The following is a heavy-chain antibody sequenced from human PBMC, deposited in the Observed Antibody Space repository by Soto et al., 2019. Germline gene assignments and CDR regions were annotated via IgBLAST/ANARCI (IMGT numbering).Heavy chain of an antibody. V-gene: IGHV4-59*13. J-gene: IGHJ4*02. Sequence: SQTLSLTWTVSGSSISSNYWSWMRHPPWKGLDWIGYVYNSGSTNYDPSLKRRVTISEDTSNSQFSLKVNSMTAADTAVYYCARYLSEAVAGYTLDNWGKGILVT. D-gene: IGHD6-13*01. CDR3: ARYLSEAVAGYTLDN. CDR2: VYNSGST. CDR1: GSSISSNY.